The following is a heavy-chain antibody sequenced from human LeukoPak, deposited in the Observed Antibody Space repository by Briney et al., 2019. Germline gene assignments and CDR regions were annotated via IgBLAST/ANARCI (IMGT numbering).Heavy chain of an antibody. CDR2: INHSGST. J-gene: IGHJ3*02. Sequence: PSETLSLTCAVYGGSFSGYYWSWIRQPPGKGLEWIGEINHSGSTNCNPSLKSRVTISVDTSKNQFSLKLSSVTAADTAVYYCALAPPSDAFDIWGQGTMVTVSS. CDR3: ALAPPSDAFDI. CDR1: GGSFSGYY. V-gene: IGHV4-34*01.